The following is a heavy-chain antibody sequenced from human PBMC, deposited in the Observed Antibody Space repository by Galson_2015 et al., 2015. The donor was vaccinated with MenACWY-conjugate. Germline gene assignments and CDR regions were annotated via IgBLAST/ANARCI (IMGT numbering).Heavy chain of an antibody. J-gene: IGHJ6*03. CDR3: AKDVYMDV. V-gene: IGHV3-23*01. CDR1: GFTFRQYV. CDR2: ISDSGAAT. Sequence: SLRLSCAASGFTFRQYVMSWVRQAPGTGLEWVAIISDSGAATHYIDSVKGRFTISRDNSKNTLYLQMSRLRAEDTALYYCAKDVYMDVWGKGTTVSVSS.